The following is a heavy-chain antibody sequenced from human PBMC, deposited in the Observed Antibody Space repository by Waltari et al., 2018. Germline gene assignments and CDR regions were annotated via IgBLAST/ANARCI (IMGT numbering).Heavy chain of an antibody. CDR2: ILSDGSNE. V-gene: IGHV3-30*03. CDR3: ARGSYSSGCDF. D-gene: IGHD6-19*01. Sequence: QLVGSGGGVVQPGGSLRLSCAASGFTFRNYGMHWVRQSPGNGLEWVAVILSDGSNEYDADSVKGRFTISRDNSKNTLYLQMNSLRVQDTAVYYCARGSYSSGCDFWGQGTQVTVSS. J-gene: IGHJ4*02. CDR1: GFTFRNYG.